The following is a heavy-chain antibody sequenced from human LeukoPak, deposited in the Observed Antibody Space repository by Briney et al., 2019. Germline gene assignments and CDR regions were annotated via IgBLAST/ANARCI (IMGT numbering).Heavy chain of an antibody. V-gene: IGHV1-8*03. CDR3: ALGSSGYYDAFDI. J-gene: IGHJ3*02. D-gene: IGHD3-22*01. CDR1: GYTFTSYD. Sequence: GASVKVSCKASGYTFTSYDINWVRQATGQGLEWMGWMNPNSGNTGYAQKFQGRVTITRNTTISTAYMELSSLRSEDTAVYYCALGSSGYYDAFDIWGQGTMVTVSS. CDR2: MNPNSGNT.